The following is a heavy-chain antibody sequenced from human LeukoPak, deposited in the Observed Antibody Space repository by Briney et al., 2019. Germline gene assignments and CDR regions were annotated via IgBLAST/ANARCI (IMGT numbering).Heavy chain of an antibody. J-gene: IGHJ6*03. D-gene: IGHD1/OR15-1a*01. CDR1: GFTFSSYA. Sequence: PGGSLRLSCAASGFTFSSYAMHWVRQAPGKGLEWVAVISYDGSNKYYADSVKGRFTISRDNSKNTLYLQMNSLRAEDTAVYYCARGTHASYYYYMDVWGKGTTVTVSS. CDR3: ARGTHASYYYYMDV. CDR2: ISYDGSNK. V-gene: IGHV3-30*01.